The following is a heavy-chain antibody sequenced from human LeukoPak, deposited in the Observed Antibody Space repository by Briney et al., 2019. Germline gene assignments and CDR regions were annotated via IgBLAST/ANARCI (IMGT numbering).Heavy chain of an antibody. CDR3: ARGGTFGHDFWSGYLTFDY. J-gene: IGHJ4*02. CDR2: INHSGST. Sequence: SETLSLTCAVYGGSFSGYYWSWIRQPPGKGLEWIGEINHSGSTNYNPSLKSRVTISVDTSKNQFSLKLSSVTAADTAVYYCARGGTFGHDFWSGYLTFDYWGQGTLVTVSS. V-gene: IGHV4-34*01. CDR1: GGSFSGYY. D-gene: IGHD3-3*01.